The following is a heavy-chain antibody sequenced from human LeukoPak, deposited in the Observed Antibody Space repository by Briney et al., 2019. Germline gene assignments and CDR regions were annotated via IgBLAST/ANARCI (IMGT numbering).Heavy chain of an antibody. J-gene: IGHJ4*02. CDR3: ASMGIAVAGDFDY. CDR2: INHSGST. CDR1: GGSFSGYY. Sequence: SETLSLTCAVYGGSFSGYYWSWIRQPPGKGLEWIGEINHSGSTNYNPSLKSRVTISVDTSKNQFSLKLSSVTAADTAVYYCASMGIAVAGDFDYWGQGTLVTVSS. D-gene: IGHD6-19*01. V-gene: IGHV4-34*01.